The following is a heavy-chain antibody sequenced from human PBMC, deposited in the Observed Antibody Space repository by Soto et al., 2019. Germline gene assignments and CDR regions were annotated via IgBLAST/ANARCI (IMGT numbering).Heavy chain of an antibody. CDR2: VSYDGNDK. CDR1: GLTFSNYG. D-gene: IGHD3-16*01. V-gene: IGHV3-30*18. Sequence: QVQLVESGGGVVQPGRSLRLSCAASGLTFSNYGMHWVREAPGKGLEWVAAVSYDGNDKYYADSVKGRFTISKDNSRXTLYLRMNSLRAEDTALYYCTNGLGGGRRMGYWVQGTLVSVSS. J-gene: IGHJ4*02. CDR3: TNGLGGGRRMGY.